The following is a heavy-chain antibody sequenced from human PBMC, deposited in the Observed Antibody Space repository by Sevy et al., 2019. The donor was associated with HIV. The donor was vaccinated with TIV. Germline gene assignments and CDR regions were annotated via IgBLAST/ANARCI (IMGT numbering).Heavy chain of an antibody. CDR1: GFTFSSYG. Sequence: GGSLRLSCAASGFTFSSYGMHWVRQAPGKGLGGWPFFGMNGRNKYYADSVKARLTISRDNSKNTLYLQMNSLRAEDTAVYYCAKDAYYDFWSGYTDYYYGMDVWGQGTTVTVSS. CDR3: AKDAYYDFWSGYTDYYYGMDV. V-gene: IGHV3-30*02. D-gene: IGHD3-3*01. CDR2: FGMNGRNK. J-gene: IGHJ6*02.